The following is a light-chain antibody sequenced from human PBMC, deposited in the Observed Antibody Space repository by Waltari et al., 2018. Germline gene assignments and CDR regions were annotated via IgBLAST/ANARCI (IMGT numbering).Light chain of an antibody. CDR1: ESLSSN. V-gene: IGKV3-15*01. CDR2: GSS. Sequence: EIVMTQSPATLSVSPGERATISCRASESLSSNLAWYQPKPGQAPRLLISGSSPSATGIPAMFSGSVSGTEFTFPISSLQSEDFAVDYCQQYNNWPPWTFGQGTKVESK. J-gene: IGKJ1*01. CDR3: QQYNNWPPWT.